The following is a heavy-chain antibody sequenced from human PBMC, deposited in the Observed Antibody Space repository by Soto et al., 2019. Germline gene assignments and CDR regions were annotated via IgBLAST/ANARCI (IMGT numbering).Heavy chain of an antibody. D-gene: IGHD1-1*01. Sequence: GGSLRLSCAASGFTFSNAWMSWVRQAPGKGLEWVGRIKGKTDGGTTDYAAPVKGRFTISRDDSKNTLYLQMNSLKTEDTAVYYCTTDFKNWNYYYYGMDVWGQGTTVTVSS. CDR2: IKGKTDGGTT. V-gene: IGHV3-15*01. CDR3: TTDFKNWNYYYYGMDV. J-gene: IGHJ6*02. CDR1: GFTFSNAW.